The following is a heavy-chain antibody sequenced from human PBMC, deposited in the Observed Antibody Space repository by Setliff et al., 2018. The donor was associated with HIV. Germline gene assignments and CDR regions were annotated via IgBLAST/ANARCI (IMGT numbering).Heavy chain of an antibody. D-gene: IGHD5-18*01. CDR2: IMPIFGTV. Sequence: GASVKVSCKASGGTFNSYAFSWVRQAPGRGLEWMAGIMPIFGTVSHTQKFQGRVRISTDESTNTVYMELTSLRSEDTAVYYCASGENLQPRMDVWGQGTTVTVSS. CDR3: ASGENLQPRMDV. J-gene: IGHJ6*02. V-gene: IGHV1-69*05. CDR1: GGTFNSYA.